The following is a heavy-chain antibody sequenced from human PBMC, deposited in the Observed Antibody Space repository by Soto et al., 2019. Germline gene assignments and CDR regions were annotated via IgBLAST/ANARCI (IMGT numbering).Heavy chain of an antibody. CDR3: SRVRSWRTGYYSGIDV. D-gene: IGHD1-1*01. J-gene: IGHJ6*02. Sequence: QAHLVESGGGVVQPGGSLRLSCAASGFTFSSYAMHWVRQAPGKGLEWVALMWYDRSHTYYAESVKGRCNISRDESKNMLFLHMSGLRAEDTAVHYCSRVRSWRTGYYSGIDVWGQGTRVTVS. CDR1: GFTFSSYA. V-gene: IGHV3-33*01. CDR2: MWYDRSHT.